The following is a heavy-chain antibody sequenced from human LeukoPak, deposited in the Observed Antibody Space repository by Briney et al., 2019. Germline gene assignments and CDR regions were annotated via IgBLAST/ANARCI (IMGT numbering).Heavy chain of an antibody. D-gene: IGHD3-10*01. CDR3: ATPYYYGSGPPYYYYGMDV. CDR1: EYTLTELS. J-gene: IGHJ6*04. V-gene: IGHV1-24*01. Sequence: ASVKVSCKVSEYTLTELSMHWVRQAPGKGLEWMGGFDPEDGETIYAQKFQGRVTMTEDTSTDTAYMELSSLRSEDTAVYYCATPYYYGSGPPYYYYGMDVWGKGTTVTVSS. CDR2: FDPEDGET.